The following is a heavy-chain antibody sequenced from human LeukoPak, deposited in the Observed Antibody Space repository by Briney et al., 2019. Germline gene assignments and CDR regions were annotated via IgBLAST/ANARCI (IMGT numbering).Heavy chain of an antibody. J-gene: IGHJ4*02. CDR1: GGSISSYY. CDR2: IYTSGST. D-gene: IGHD3-3*01. Sequence: PSETLSLTCTVSGGSISSYYWSWIRQPAGKGLEWIGRIYTSGSTNYNPSLRSGVTMSADTTNNQFSLKLSSVTAADTAVYYCARARSGSGHPDPWLDYWGQGTLVSVSS. V-gene: IGHV4-4*07. CDR3: ARARSGSGHPDPWLDY.